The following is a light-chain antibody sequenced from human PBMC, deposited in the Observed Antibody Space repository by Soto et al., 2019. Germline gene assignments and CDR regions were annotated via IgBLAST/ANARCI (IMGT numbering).Light chain of an antibody. CDR1: SSDVGSYNL. J-gene: IGLJ1*01. V-gene: IGLV2-23*01. CDR3: GAWDESLNGYV. CDR2: EGS. Sequence: QSALTQPASVSGSPGQSITISCTGTSSDVGSYNLVSWYQQHPGKAPKLMIYEGSKRPSGVSNRFSGSKSGNTASLTISGLQAEDEADYYCGAWDESLNGYVFGTGTKVTVL.